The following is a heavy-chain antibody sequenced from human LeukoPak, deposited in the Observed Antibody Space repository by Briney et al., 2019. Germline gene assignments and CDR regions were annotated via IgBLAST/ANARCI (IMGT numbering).Heavy chain of an antibody. CDR3: ASIGTGLYFDY. J-gene: IGHJ4*02. CDR2: ISSSGSTI. Sequence: GGSLRLSCAASGFTFSSYAMSWVRQAPGKGLEWVSYISSSGSTIYYADSVKGRFTISRDNAKNSLYLQMNSLRAEGTAVYYCASIGTGLYFDYWGQGTLVTVSS. CDR1: GFTFSSYA. D-gene: IGHD3-10*01. V-gene: IGHV3-48*04.